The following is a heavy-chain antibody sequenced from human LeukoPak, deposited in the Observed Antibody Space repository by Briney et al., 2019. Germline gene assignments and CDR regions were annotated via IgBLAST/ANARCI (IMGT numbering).Heavy chain of an antibody. CDR3: AREEEEDYVWGSYRLLTY. V-gene: IGHV4-61*01. J-gene: IGHJ4*02. CDR1: GYSISSGYY. CDR2: IYYSGST. Sequence: SETLSLTCAVSGYSISSGYYWGWIRQPPGKGLEWIGYIYYSGSTNYNPSLKSRVTISVDTSKNQFSLKLSSVTAADTAVYYCAREEEEDYVWGSYRLLTYWGQGTLVTVSS. D-gene: IGHD3-16*02.